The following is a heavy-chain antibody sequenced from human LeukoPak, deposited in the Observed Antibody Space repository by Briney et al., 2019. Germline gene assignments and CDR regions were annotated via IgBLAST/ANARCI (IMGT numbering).Heavy chain of an antibody. CDR2: ISSSSSYI. J-gene: IGHJ1*01. D-gene: IGHD3-16*01. CDR3: AKDDAWGRYKD. Sequence: GGSLRLSCAASGFTFTSYSMNWVRQAPGKGLEWVSSISSSSSYIYYADSVKGRFTISRDNAKNSLYLQMNSLRGDDTAVYYCAKDDAWGRYKDWGQGTLVTVSS. V-gene: IGHV3-21*04. CDR1: GFTFTSYS.